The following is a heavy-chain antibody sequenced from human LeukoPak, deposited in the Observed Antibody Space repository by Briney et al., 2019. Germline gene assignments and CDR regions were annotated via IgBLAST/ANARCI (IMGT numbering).Heavy chain of an antibody. J-gene: IGHJ4*02. CDR3: AREGYGYGPYFDY. CDR2: IYTSGST. CDR1: GGSINSGSYY. V-gene: IGHV4-61*02. Sequence: SQTLSLTCTVSGGSINSGSYYWSWIRQPAGKGLEWIGRIYTSGSTNYNPSLKSRVTISVDTSKNQFSLKLSSVTAADTAVYYCAREGYGYGPYFDYWGQGTLVTVSS. D-gene: IGHD5-18*01.